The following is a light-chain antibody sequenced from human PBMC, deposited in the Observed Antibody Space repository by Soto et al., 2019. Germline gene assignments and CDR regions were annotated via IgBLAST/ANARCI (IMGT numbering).Light chain of an antibody. J-gene: IGLJ1*01. Sequence: QSALTQPASVSGSPGQSITISCTGTSSDIGGSHYVSWYQHHPGKAPKLILYEGSYRPSGVSDRFSGAKSGNTASLTISGPQAEDEADYYCSSYTTISSPSYVFGTGTKLTVL. CDR1: SSDIGGSHY. CDR3: SSYTTISSPSYV. CDR2: EGS. V-gene: IGLV2-14*01.